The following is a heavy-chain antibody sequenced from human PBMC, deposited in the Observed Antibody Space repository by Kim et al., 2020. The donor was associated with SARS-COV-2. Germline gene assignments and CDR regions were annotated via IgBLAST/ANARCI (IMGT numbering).Heavy chain of an antibody. CDR2: IWYDGSNK. D-gene: IGHD6-19*01. Sequence: GGSLRLSCAASGFTFSSYGMHWVRQAPGKGLEWVAVIWYDGSNKYYADSVKGRFTISRDNSKNTLYLQMNSLRAEDTAVYYCARDGSGWYFDYWGQGTLVTVSS. V-gene: IGHV3-33*01. CDR1: GFTFSSYG. CDR3: ARDGSGWYFDY. J-gene: IGHJ4*02.